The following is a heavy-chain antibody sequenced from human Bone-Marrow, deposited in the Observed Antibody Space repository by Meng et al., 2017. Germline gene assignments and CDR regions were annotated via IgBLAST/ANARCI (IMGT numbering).Heavy chain of an antibody. CDR3: ARGGWSLDY. J-gene: IGHJ4*02. CDR1: GGSISRYY. CDR2: IYYSGST. Sequence: QVQLQESGPGLVKPSETLSLTCTVSGGSISRYYWSWIRKPPGKGLEWIGYIYYSGSTNYTPSLKSRVTISVDTSKNQFSLNLSSVTAADTAVYYCARGGWSLDYWGQGTLVTVSS. V-gene: IGHV4-59*08. D-gene: IGHD2-15*01.